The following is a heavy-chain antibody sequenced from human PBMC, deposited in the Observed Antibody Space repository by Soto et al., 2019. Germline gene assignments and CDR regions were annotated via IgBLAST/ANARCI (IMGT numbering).Heavy chain of an antibody. Sequence: SETLSLTCAVSGGSISSGGYSWSWIRQPPGKGLEWIGYIYHSGSTYYNPSLKSRVTISVDTSKNQFSLKLSSVTAADTAVYYCARRTLQLGLADYWGQGTLVLGSS. J-gene: IGHJ4*02. CDR2: IYHSGST. CDR1: GGSISSGGYS. D-gene: IGHD1-1*01. V-gene: IGHV4-30-2*01. CDR3: ARRTLQLGLADY.